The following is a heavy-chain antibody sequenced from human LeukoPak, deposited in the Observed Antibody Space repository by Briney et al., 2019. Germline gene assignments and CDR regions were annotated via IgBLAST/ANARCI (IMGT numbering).Heavy chain of an antibody. D-gene: IGHD5-18*01. Sequence: SETLSLTCSVSGGSISSGAYYWGWIRQPPGKGLEWIGEINHSGSTNYNPSLKSRVTISVDTSKNQFSLKLSSVTAADTAVYYCASGGYSYGIDYWGQGALVTVSS. J-gene: IGHJ4*02. CDR2: INHSGST. CDR1: GGSISSGAYY. V-gene: IGHV4-39*07. CDR3: ASGGYSYGIDY.